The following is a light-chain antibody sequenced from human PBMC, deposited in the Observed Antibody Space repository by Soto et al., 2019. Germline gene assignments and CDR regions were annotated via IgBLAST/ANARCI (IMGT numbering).Light chain of an antibody. CDR3: QQSYSTHR. CDR2: AAS. Sequence: DIQMTQSPSSLSASVGDRVTITCRASQSISSYLNWYQQKPGKAPKLLIYAASSLQSGVPSRFSGSGSGTDFTLTISSLQPEDFATYYCQQSYSTHRFGQGTKVDIK. J-gene: IGKJ2*01. V-gene: IGKV1-39*01. CDR1: QSISSY.